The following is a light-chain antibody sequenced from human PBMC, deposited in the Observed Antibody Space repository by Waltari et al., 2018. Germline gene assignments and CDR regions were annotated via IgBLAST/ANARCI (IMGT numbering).Light chain of an antibody. CDR2: TNN. CDR3: AAWDDSLNGWV. V-gene: IGLV1-44*01. Sequence: QSVLPPSPSGSWTPVPRLTITCSESSPQLGGNTLIWYKQVPGTAPKLLISTNNQRPSGVPDRFSGSKSGTSASLAISGLQSEDEADYFCAAWDDSLNGWVFGGGTKLSVL. J-gene: IGLJ3*02. CDR1: SPQLGGNT.